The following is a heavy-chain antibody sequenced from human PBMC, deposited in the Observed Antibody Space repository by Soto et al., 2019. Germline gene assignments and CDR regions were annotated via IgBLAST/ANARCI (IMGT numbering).Heavy chain of an antibody. CDR3: ARDGIRFLEWLSEGWFDP. CDR2: INPSGGST. V-gene: IGHV1-46*01. CDR1: GYTFTSYY. J-gene: IGHJ5*02. D-gene: IGHD3-3*01. Sequence: QVQLVQSGAEVKKPGASVKVSCKASGYTFTSYYMHWVRQAPGQGLEWMGIINPSGGSTSYAQKFLVRVTMTRDTATSTVYMELSSLRSEDTAVYYCARDGIRFLEWLSEGWFDPWGQGTLVTVSS.